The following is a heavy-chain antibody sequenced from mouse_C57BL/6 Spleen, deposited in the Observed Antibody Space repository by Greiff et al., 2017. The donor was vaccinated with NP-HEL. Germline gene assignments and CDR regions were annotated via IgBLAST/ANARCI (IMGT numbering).Heavy chain of an antibody. CDR2: ISDGGSYT. V-gene: IGHV5-4*01. J-gene: IGHJ3*01. Sequence: DVQLQESGGGLVKPGGSLKLSCAASGFTFSSYAMSWVRQTPEKRLEWVATISDGGSYTYYPDNVKGRFTISRDNAKNNLYLQMSHLKSEDTAMYYCARDGYDWFAYWGQGTLVTVSA. CDR1: GFTFSSYA. CDR3: ARDGYDWFAY. D-gene: IGHD2-2*01.